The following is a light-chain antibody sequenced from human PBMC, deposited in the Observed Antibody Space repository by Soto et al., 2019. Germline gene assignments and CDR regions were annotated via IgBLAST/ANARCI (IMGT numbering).Light chain of an antibody. CDR1: QTISSW. CDR3: QQYHTSSIT. J-gene: IGKJ5*01. CDR2: DAS. V-gene: IGKV1-5*01. Sequence: DIQMTQSPSTLSASVGDSVTVTCRASQTISSWLAWYQQKPGKAPNLLIYDASTLERGVPSRFSGTGSGTEFTLTIDRLQPDDFATYYCQQYHTSSITVGQGTRLEIK.